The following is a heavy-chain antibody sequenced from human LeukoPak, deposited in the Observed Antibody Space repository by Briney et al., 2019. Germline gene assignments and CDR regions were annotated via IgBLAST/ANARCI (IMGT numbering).Heavy chain of an antibody. CDR2: ISYDGNYK. Sequence: AGGSPRLSCAASGFTFSDYAMHWVRQAPGKGLEWVAVISYDGNYKYSADSMKGRFTVSRDNSKNMLYLQMNSLRPEDTAVYYCARDPLTDCSGGSCYSEGFDPWGQGTLVTVSS. J-gene: IGHJ5*02. CDR3: ARDPLTDCSGGSCYSEGFDP. D-gene: IGHD2-15*01. CDR1: GFTFSDYA. V-gene: IGHV3-30-3*01.